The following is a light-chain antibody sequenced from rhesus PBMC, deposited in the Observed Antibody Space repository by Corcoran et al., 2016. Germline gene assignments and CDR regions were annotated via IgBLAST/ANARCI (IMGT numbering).Light chain of an antibody. V-gene: IGKV1S12*01. J-gene: IGKJ4*01. CDR3: QHYYDNPLT. Sequence: DIQMTQSPSALSASVGDRVTISCRASQNIYSNLAWYQQKPGKAPKPLIYAASSLQTGIPSRVSGSGSGTDFTLTISSLQPEDSAAYYCQHYYDNPLTVGGGTKVEIK. CDR2: AAS. CDR1: QNIYSN.